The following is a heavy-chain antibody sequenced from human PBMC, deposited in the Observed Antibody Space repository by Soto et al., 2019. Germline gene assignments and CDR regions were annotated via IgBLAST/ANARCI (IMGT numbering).Heavy chain of an antibody. J-gene: IGHJ6*03. CDR1: GFTFDDYG. D-gene: IGHD6-6*01. CDR2: INWNGGST. Sequence: GGSLRLSCAASGFTFDDYGMSWVRQAPGKGLEWVSGINWNGGSTGYADSVKGRFTISRDNAKNSLYLQMNSLRAEDTALYHCARQATPSPARPDYYYYMDVWGKGTTVTVSS. CDR3: ARQATPSPARPDYYYYMDV. V-gene: IGHV3-20*01.